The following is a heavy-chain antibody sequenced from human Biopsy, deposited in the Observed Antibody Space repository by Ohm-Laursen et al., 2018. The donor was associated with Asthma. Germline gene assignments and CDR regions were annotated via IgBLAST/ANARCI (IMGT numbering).Heavy chain of an antibody. D-gene: IGHD6-6*01. J-gene: IGHJ2*01. CDR3: ARAVSSSSYWYFDL. CDR2: IYYSGRT. Sequence: SDTLSLTCIVSGDAMSTSGSYWGWIRQSPGKELEWIGSIYYSGRTYYNPSLESRVTISEDTSKNQFSMKVTAVTAADTAVYYCARAVSSSSYWYFDLWGRGDLVIVSS. V-gene: IGHV4-39*02. CDR1: GDAMSTSGSY.